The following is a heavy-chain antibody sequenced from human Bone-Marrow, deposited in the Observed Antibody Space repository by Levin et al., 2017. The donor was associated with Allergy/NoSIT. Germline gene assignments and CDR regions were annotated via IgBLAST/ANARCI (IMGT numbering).Heavy chain of an antibody. CDR3: ASPRGYSYGFPPYFDY. Sequence: SETLSLTCTVSGGSISSSSYYWGWIRQPPGTGLEWIGSIYYSGSTYYNPSLKSRVTISVDTSKNQFSMKLSSVTAADTAVYYCASPRGYSYGFPPYFDYWGQGTLVTVSS. V-gene: IGHV4-39*01. D-gene: IGHD5-18*01. CDR2: IYYSGST. J-gene: IGHJ4*02. CDR1: GGSISSSSYY.